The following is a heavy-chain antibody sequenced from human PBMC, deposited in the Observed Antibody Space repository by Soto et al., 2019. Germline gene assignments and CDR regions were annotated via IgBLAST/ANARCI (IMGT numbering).Heavy chain of an antibody. Sequence: GGSLRLSCAASGFTFSSYDMTWVRQAPGRGLEWVSAISGGGGSTYYADSVRGRFTISRDNSKNTLYLQMNSLRVEDTAVYFCAKDHGSGWPFDYWGQGTLVTVSS. D-gene: IGHD6-19*01. CDR3: AKDHGSGWPFDY. V-gene: IGHV3-23*01. CDR1: GFTFSSYD. CDR2: ISGGGGST. J-gene: IGHJ4*02.